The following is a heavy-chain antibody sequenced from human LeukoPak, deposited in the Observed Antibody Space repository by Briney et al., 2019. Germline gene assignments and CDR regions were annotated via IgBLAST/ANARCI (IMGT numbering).Heavy chain of an antibody. V-gene: IGHV1-69*13. J-gene: IGHJ4*02. CDR2: IIPIFGTA. Sequence: SVKVSCKASGYTFTSYAMNWVRQAPGQGLEWMGGIIPIFGTANYAQKFQGRVTITADESTSTAYMELSSLRSEDTAVYYCARGLRFLEWFYYWGQGTLVTVSS. CDR1: GYTFTSYA. D-gene: IGHD3-3*01. CDR3: ARGLRFLEWFYY.